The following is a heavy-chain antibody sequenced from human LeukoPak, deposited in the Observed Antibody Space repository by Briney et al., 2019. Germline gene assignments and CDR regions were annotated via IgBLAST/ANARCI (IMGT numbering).Heavy chain of an antibody. CDR1: GFTFSSYG. CDR3: ARGRPGPFFLTYYYYGMDV. CDR2: ISYDGSNK. Sequence: PGGSLRLSCAASGFTFSSYGMHWVRQAPGKGLEWVAVISYDGSNKYYADSVKGRFTISRDNSKNTLYLQMNSLRAEDTAVYYCARGRPGPFFLTYYYYGMDVWGQGTTVTVSS. D-gene: IGHD3-3*01. V-gene: IGHV3-30*03. J-gene: IGHJ6*02.